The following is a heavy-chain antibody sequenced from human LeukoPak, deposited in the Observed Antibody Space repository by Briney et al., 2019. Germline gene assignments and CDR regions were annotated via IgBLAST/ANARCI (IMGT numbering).Heavy chain of an antibody. J-gene: IGHJ4*02. D-gene: IGHD6-19*01. CDR2: ISAYNGNT. V-gene: IGHV1-18*01. CDR1: GSTFSTYS. Sequence: ASVKVSCKASGSTFSTYSISWVRQAPGQGLEWMGWISAYNGNTNYAQKLQGRVTMTTDTSTSTAYMELRSLRSDDTAVYYCARGIAVAGALDYWGQGTLVTVSS. CDR3: ARGIAVAGALDY.